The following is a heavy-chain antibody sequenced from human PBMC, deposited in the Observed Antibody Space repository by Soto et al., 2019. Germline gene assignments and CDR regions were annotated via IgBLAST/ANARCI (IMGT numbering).Heavy chain of an antibody. CDR2: ISGYNGNL. CDR3: ARKVDFLPTPGRDY. J-gene: IGHJ4*02. Sequence: ASVKVSCKASGYSFNSYGVAWVRQAPGQGLEWMGWISGYNGNLMYAEKVEERVTMTTDTSTSTAYLELRSLRSDDTAVYFCARKVDFLPTPGRDYWGQGTLVTVSS. D-gene: IGHD3-10*01. V-gene: IGHV1-18*04. CDR1: GYSFNSYG.